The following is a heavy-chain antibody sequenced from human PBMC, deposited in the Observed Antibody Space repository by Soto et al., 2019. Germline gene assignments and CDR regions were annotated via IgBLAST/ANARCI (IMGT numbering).Heavy chain of an antibody. D-gene: IGHD6-19*01. J-gene: IGHJ1*01. CDR1: GFTFSRYA. CDR2: ISGSGGST. V-gene: IGHV3-23*01. CDR3: AKGVPGIAVAGTGYFQH. Sequence: GGALRVSCAASGFTFSRYAMSWVRQAPGKGLEWVSAISGSGGSTYYADSVKGRFTISRDNPKNTLYLQMNSLRAEDTAVYYCAKGVPGIAVAGTGYFQHWGQGT.